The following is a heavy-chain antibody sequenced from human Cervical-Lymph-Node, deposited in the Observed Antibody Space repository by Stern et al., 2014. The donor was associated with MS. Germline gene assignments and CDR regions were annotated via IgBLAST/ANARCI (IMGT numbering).Heavy chain of an antibody. Sequence: QLQLQESGPGLVKPSETLSLTCTVSGGSISSSHYYWGWIRQPPGRALEWMGNIYYTRSTNYNPSLKSRLTISLDKSKNHFSLKLISVTAADTAFYYCARHRGAVAGTVDSWGQGTLVTVSS. CDR1: GGSISSSHYY. D-gene: IGHD6-19*01. CDR3: ARHRGAVAGTVDS. CDR2: IYYTRST. V-gene: IGHV4-39*01. J-gene: IGHJ4*02.